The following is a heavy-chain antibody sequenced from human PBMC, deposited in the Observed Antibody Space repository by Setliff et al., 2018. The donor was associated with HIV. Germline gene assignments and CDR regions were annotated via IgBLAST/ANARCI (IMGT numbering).Heavy chain of an antibody. CDR3: ARVPGRDYYDTSGDFDY. CDR1: GGSISSGSYY. V-gene: IGHV4-61*09. Sequence: PSETLSLTCSVSGGSISSGSYYWSWIRQPAGKGLEWIGHIYTSGSTNYNPSLTSRVTISVDTSKNQFSLKVASVTAADTAVYYCARVPGRDYYDTSGDFDYWGLGTLVTVSS. J-gene: IGHJ4*02. CDR2: IYTSGST. D-gene: IGHD3-22*01.